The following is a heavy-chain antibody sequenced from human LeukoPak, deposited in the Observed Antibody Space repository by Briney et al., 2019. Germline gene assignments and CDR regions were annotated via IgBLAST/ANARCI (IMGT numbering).Heavy chain of an antibody. CDR1: GYSFSSYW. CDR3: AGRGDGNLYYFDH. Sequence: GESLKISCKGSGYSFSSYWMSWVRQAPGKGLEWVANIKQDGGEKYYVDSVKGRFTISRDNAKNSLYLQMNSLRPEDTAVYYCAGRGDGNLYYFDHWGQGTLVTASS. CDR2: IKQDGGEK. J-gene: IGHJ4*02. D-gene: IGHD5-24*01. V-gene: IGHV3-7*04.